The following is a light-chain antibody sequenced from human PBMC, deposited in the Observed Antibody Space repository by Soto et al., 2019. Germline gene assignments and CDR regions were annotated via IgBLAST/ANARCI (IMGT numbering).Light chain of an antibody. Sequence: QSVLTQPASVSGSPGQSITISCTGTSSVVGGYNYVSWYQQHPGKAPKLMIYEVTNRPSGVSNRFSGSKSGNTASLTISGPQAEDEADYYCSSYTSRSTLVFATGTKGTVL. CDR2: EVT. CDR3: SSYTSRSTLV. V-gene: IGLV2-14*01. CDR1: SSVVGGYNY. J-gene: IGLJ1*01.